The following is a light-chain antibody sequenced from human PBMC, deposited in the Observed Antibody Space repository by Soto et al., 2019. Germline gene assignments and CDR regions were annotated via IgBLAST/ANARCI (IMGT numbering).Light chain of an antibody. CDR1: SSNIGTSS. J-gene: IGLJ1*01. CDR3: QSYDSSLYGYYV. Sequence: QSVLSQPHSASGTPGQRVTISCSGSSSNIGTSSVHWFQQLPGTAPKLLISTTNQRPSGVPERFSGSKSGTSASLAISGLQSEDEADYYCQSYDSSLYGYYVFGTGTKVTVL. V-gene: IGLV1-44*01. CDR2: TTN.